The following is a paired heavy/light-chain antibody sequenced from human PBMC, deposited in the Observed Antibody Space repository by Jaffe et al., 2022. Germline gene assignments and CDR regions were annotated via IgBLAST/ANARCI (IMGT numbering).Heavy chain of an antibody. CDR2: IYHSGST. CDR1: GGSISSGGYS. J-gene: IGHJ4*02. Sequence: QLQLQESGSGLVKPSQTLSLTCAVSGGSISSGGYSWSWIRQPPGKGLEWIGYIYHSGSTYYNPSLKSRVTISVDRSKNQFSLKLSSVTAADTAVYYCARDPTEYCSSTSCYTLWGQGTLVTVSS. CDR3: ARDPTEYCSSTSCYTL. V-gene: IGHV4-30-2*01. D-gene: IGHD2-2*02.
Light chain of an antibody. J-gene: IGLJ2*01. CDR1: SGSIASNY. CDR3: QSYDSSNQGV. Sequence: NFMLTQPHSVSESPGKTVTISCTGSSGSIASNYVQWYQQRPGSAPTTVIYEDNQRPSGVPDRFSGSIDSSSNSASLTISGLKTEDEADYYCQSYDSSNQGVFGGGTKLTVL. V-gene: IGLV6-57*02. CDR2: EDN.